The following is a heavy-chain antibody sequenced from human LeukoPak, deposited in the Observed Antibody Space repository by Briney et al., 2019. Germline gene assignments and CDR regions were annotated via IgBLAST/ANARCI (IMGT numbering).Heavy chain of an antibody. CDR3: ARGHIVGDGNWFDP. CDR1: GGSISSYY. V-gene: IGHV4-4*07. Sequence: SETLSLTCTVSGGSISSYYWSWIRQPAGKGLEWIGRIYTSGSTNYNPSLKSRVTMSVDTSKNQSSLKLSSVTAADTAVYYCARGHIVGDGNWFDPWGQGTLVTVSS. J-gene: IGHJ5*02. CDR2: IYTSGST. D-gene: IGHD1-26*01.